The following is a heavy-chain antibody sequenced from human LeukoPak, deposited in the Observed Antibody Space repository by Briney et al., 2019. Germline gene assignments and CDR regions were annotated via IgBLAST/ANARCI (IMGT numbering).Heavy chain of an antibody. CDR3: ARDSSGWPAYGLDV. Sequence: GGSLRLSCAASGFTFDDYGMSWVRQAPGKGLDWVSGINWNGGSTGYADSVKGRFTISRDNAKTSLYLQMNSLRAEDAALYHCARDSSGWPAYGLDVWGQGTTVTVSS. CDR1: GFTFDDYG. V-gene: IGHV3-20*01. J-gene: IGHJ6*02. D-gene: IGHD6-19*01. CDR2: INWNGGST.